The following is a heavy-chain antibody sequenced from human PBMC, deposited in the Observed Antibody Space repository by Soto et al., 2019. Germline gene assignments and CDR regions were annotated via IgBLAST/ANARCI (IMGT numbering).Heavy chain of an antibody. CDR1: GGSFSGYY. D-gene: IGHD5-12*01. Sequence: SETLSLTCAVYGGSFSGYYWSWIRQPPGKGLEWIGEINHSGSTNYNPSIKSRVTISVDTSKNQFSLKLSSVTAADTAVYYCARTDIVATMALDYWGQGTLVTVS. V-gene: IGHV4-34*01. CDR3: ARTDIVATMALDY. J-gene: IGHJ4*02. CDR2: INHSGST.